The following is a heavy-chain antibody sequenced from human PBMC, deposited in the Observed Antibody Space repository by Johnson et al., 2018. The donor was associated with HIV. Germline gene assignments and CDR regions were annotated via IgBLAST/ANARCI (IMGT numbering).Heavy chain of an antibody. CDR3: AGEGGVTMVDGFDI. CDR2: ISSDGNNK. CDR1: GFTFDYYD. Sequence: QVQLVESGGNLVQPGGSLRLSCAASGFTFDYYDMHWVRQAPGKGLEWVASISSDGNNKYFADSVQGRFTISRDNSKNTLYLQMNSLRAEDTAWYYCAGEGGVTMVDGFDIWGQGTMVVVSS. J-gene: IGHJ3*02. D-gene: IGHD3-10*01. V-gene: IGHV3-30*03.